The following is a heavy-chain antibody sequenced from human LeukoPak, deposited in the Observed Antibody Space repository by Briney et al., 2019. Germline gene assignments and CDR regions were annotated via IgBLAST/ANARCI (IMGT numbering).Heavy chain of an antibody. CDR3: ASDSFYDSGGYFYY. Sequence: SETLSLTCTVSGGSISSNTYYWGWVRQPAGKGLEWIGRISTRGNADYNPSLKSRVTLSIDTSKNQFSLKLSSVTAADTAMYYCASDSFYDSGGYFYYWGQGTLVTVSS. V-gene: IGHV4-61*02. CDR2: ISTRGNA. D-gene: IGHD3-22*01. CDR1: GGSISSNTYY. J-gene: IGHJ4*02.